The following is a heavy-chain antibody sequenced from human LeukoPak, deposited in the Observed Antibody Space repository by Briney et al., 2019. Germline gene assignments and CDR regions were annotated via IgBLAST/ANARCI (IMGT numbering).Heavy chain of an antibody. CDR2: IKYDGGEK. J-gene: IGHJ4*02. CDR1: GFTLSGYW. CDR3: VREWRQQLALEY. V-gene: IGHV3-7*05. D-gene: IGHD6-6*01. Sequence: QPGGSLRLSCAASGFTLSGYWMSWVRQAPGKGLEWVANIKYDGGEKYYVGSVKGRFTISRDNAKDSVYLQMNSLTVEDTAVYYCVREWRQQLALEYWGQGTLVTVSS.